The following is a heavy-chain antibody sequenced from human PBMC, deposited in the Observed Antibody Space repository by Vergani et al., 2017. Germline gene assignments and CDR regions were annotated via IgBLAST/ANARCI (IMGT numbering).Heavy chain of an antibody. J-gene: IGHJ4*02. CDR1: GGSITYGAFY. V-gene: IGHV4-39*01. CDR3: ARFVGYCSSTSCIGFFDY. CDR2: IYYSGST. Sequence: QVQLQQWGAGLLKPSETLSLTCTVSGGSITYGAFYWGWIRQSPGKGLEWIGSIYYSGSTYYNPSLKSRVTISVDTSKNQFSLKLSSVTAADTAVYYCARFVGYCSSTSCIGFFDYWGQGTLVTVSS. D-gene: IGHD2-2*01.